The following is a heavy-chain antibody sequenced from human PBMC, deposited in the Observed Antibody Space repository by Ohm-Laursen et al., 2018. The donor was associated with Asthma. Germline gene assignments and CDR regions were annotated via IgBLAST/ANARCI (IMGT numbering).Heavy chain of an antibody. D-gene: IGHD2-21*01. CDR3: ARDGVVNYADY. CDR1: GFTFGTYG. J-gene: IGHJ4*02. CDR2: ISYDGSKK. Sequence: SSLRLSCAASGFTFGTYGMHWVRQAPGKGLEWVAVISYDGSKKYYADSVQGRFTISRDNSKSTLYLQMNSLRAEDTAVYYCARDGVVNYADYWGQGTLVTVSS. V-gene: IGHV3-30*03.